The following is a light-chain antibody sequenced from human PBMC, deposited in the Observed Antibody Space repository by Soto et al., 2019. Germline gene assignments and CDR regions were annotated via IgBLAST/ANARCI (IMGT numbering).Light chain of an antibody. CDR3: FSYAGSYTFL. Sequence: QSALTQPRSVSGSPGQTVTISCAGTRSDVGTFDFVSWYQQHPDKVPKLMIYDVSKRPSGVPDRFSGSKSGNTASLTISGLQAEDEADYYCFSYAGSYTFLFGGGTKLTFL. CDR2: DVS. J-gene: IGLJ2*01. CDR1: RSDVGTFDF. V-gene: IGLV2-11*01.